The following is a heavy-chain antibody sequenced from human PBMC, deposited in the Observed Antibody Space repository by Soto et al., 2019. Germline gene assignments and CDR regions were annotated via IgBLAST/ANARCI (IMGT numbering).Heavy chain of an antibody. CDR2: INHSGSI. CDR3: ARVAWCGRTNYYGGFDP. Sequence: SETLSLTCAVYSGSFSGYYWSWVRQPPGKGLEWIGEINHSGSINYNPSLKSRVTISVDTSKNQFSLKLSSVTAADTAVYYCARVAWCGRTNYYGGFDPWGQGTLVTVSS. J-gene: IGHJ5*02. V-gene: IGHV4-34*01. CDR1: SGSFSGYY. D-gene: IGHD2-2*01.